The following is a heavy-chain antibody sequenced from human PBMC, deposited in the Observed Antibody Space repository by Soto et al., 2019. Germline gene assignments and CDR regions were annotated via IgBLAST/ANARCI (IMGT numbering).Heavy chain of an antibody. CDR2: IYHSGSP. J-gene: IGHJ4*02. D-gene: IGHD3-16*01. CDR3: ARGRTGGVFDY. V-gene: IGHV4-30-2*01. CDR1: GGSIISDGYS. Sequence: LSLTCAVSGGSIISDGYSWSWIRQPPGKGLEWIGYIYHSGSPNYSPSLKSRVTMSLDRSKNQFSLKLNSVTAADTAVYYCARGRTGGVFDYWGQGTLVTVSS.